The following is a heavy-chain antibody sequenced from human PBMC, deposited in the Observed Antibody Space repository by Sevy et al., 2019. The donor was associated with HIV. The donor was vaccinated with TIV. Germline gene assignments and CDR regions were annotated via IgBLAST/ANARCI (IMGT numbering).Heavy chain of an antibody. CDR2: IDPSGTYA. CDR1: GYSFTNYW. V-gene: IGHV5-10-1*01. Sequence: GESLKISCKGSGYSFTNYWISWVRQMPGEGLEWMGRIDPSGTYANYSPYFQGHVTIPADKSISTAYLQCSSLKASDTAMSDCARRGETTKGDWNFVYNYYCMDVWGKGTTVTVSS. CDR3: ARRGETTKGDWNFVYNYYCMDV. D-gene: IGHD1-7*01. J-gene: IGHJ6*03.